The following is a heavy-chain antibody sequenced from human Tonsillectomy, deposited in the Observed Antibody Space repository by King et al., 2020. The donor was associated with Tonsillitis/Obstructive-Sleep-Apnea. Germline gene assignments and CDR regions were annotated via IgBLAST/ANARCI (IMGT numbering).Heavy chain of an antibody. D-gene: IGHD2-15*01. CDR3: ARRFCSGYTCFSKTFDS. CDR1: GYTFTGHY. V-gene: IGHV1-2*06. Sequence: VQLVESGAEVKKPGASVKVSCKASGYTFTGHYMHWMRQAPGQGLELMGRINPNSGGTNYAQKVQDRVTLTRDTSISTAYMELSGLRSDDTAVYYCARRFCSGYTCFSKTFDSWGQGTLVTVSS. CDR2: INPNSGGT. J-gene: IGHJ4*02.